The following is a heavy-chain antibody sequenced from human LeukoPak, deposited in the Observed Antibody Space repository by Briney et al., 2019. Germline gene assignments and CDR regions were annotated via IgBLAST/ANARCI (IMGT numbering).Heavy chain of an antibody. CDR1: GFTFSSYA. Sequence: PGGSLRLSCAASGFTFSSYAMRWVRQAPGKGLEVVSGVSDKCGFTYYADSVKGRFTLSRDNSKNTLYLHMNSLRAEDTAVYYCAKDLGVADTTLGYMDVWGNGTTVTVSS. J-gene: IGHJ6*03. V-gene: IGHV3-23*01. CDR2: VSDKCGFT. D-gene: IGHD3-3*01. CDR3: AKDLGVADTTLGYMDV.